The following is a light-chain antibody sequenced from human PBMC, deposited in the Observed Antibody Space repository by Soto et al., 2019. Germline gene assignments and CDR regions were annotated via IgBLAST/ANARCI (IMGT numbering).Light chain of an antibody. CDR1: QSVRSTH. CDR3: QQYSTSPLT. V-gene: IGKV3-20*01. Sequence: EIVLTQSPGTLSLSPGERATLSCRASQSVRSTHLAWYQQKPGQAPRLLIYGASSRTTAIPDRFSGSGSGTDFTFTISRLEPEDFAVYHCQQYSTSPLTFGGGTKVDIK. CDR2: GAS. J-gene: IGKJ4*01.